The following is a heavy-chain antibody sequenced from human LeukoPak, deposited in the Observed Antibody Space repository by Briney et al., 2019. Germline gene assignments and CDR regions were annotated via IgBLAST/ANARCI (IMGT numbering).Heavy chain of an antibody. V-gene: IGHV4-39*02. CDR2: IYYSGST. D-gene: IGHD6-13*01. Sequence: SETLSLTCTVSGGSISSSSYYWGWIRQPPGKGLEWIGSIYYSGSTYYNPSLKSRVTISVDTSKNQFSLKLSSVTAADTAVYYCAREGIAAAGLDYWGQGTLVTVSS. CDR3: AREGIAAAGLDY. J-gene: IGHJ4*02. CDR1: GGSISSSSYY.